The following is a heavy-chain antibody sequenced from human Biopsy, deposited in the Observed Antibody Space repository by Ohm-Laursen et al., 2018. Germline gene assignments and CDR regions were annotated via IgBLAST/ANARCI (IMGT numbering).Heavy chain of an antibody. CDR2: ISYDGSKT. V-gene: IGHV3-30*18. D-gene: IGHD3-10*01. CDR1: GFIFSNSS. CDR3: AKDKGTLNFYYYGMDV. Sequence: SLRLSCSASGFIFSNSSMHWVRQAPGKGLEWVAAISYDGSKTDYGDSVKGRLNISRDNSKNTLDLQMSSLRVEDTAVYFCAKDKGTLNFYYYGMDVWGQGTTVTVSS. J-gene: IGHJ6*02.